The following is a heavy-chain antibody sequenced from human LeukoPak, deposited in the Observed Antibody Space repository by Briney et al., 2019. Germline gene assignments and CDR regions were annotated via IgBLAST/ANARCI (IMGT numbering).Heavy chain of an antibody. D-gene: IGHD3-3*01. V-gene: IGHV4-31*03. Sequence: SETLSLTCTVSGVSISSGGYYGSWIRQHPGKGLEWIGYIYYSGSTYYNPSLKSRVTISVDTSENQFSLKLSSVTAADTAVYYCARSPYYDFWSGSTNAFDIWGQGTMVTVFS. CDR1: GVSISSGGYY. CDR2: IYYSGST. J-gene: IGHJ3*02. CDR3: ARSPYYDFWSGSTNAFDI.